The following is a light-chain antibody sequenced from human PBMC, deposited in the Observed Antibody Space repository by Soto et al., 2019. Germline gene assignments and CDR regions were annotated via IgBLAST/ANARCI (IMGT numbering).Light chain of an antibody. CDR3: QQRSNWPYT. Sequence: EIVLTQSPATLSLSPGERATVSCRASQSVSSYLAWYQQKPGQAPRLLIYDASNRATGIPARFSGSGSGTDLTLTISSLEAEDFAVYYCQQRSNWPYTFGQGTKLEIK. V-gene: IGKV3-11*01. J-gene: IGKJ2*01. CDR1: QSVSSY. CDR2: DAS.